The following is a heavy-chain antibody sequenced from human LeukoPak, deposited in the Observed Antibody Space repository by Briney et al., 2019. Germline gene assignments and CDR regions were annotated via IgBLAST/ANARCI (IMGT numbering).Heavy chain of an antibody. V-gene: IGHV3-48*04. J-gene: IGHJ3*02. D-gene: IGHD2-15*01. CDR3: AREGYCSGGSCYQRAFDI. Sequence: GGPLRLSCAASGFTFSSYSMNWVRQAPGKGLEWVSYISSSSSTIYYADSVKGRFTISRDNAKNSLYLQMNSLRAEDTAVYHCAREGYCSGGSCYQRAFDIWGQGTMVTVSS. CDR2: ISSSSSTI. CDR1: GFTFSSYS.